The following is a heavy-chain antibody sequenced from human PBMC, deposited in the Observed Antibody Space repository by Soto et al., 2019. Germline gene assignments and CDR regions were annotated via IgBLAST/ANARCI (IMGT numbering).Heavy chain of an antibody. D-gene: IGHD3-10*01. Sequence: SETLSLTCTVSGGSISSGGYYWSWIRQHPGKGLEWIGYIYYSGSTYYNPSLKSRVTISVDTSKNQFSLKLSSVTAADTAVYYCARVNYGSGVDYWGQGTLVTVSS. J-gene: IGHJ4*02. CDR3: ARVNYGSGVDY. V-gene: IGHV4-31*03. CDR1: GGSISSGGYY. CDR2: IYYSGST.